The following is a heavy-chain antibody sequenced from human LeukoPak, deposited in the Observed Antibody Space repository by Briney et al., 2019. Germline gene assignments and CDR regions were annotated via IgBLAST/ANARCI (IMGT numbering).Heavy chain of an antibody. Sequence: GASVKVSCKASGGTFSSYAISWVRQAPGQGLEWMGGIIPVFGTSNYAQKFQGRVTITADESTRTAYMELSSLRSEDTAVYYCARVKRGYSLYYMDVWGKGTTVTVSS. V-gene: IGHV1-69*13. CDR1: GGTFSSYA. D-gene: IGHD5-18*01. J-gene: IGHJ6*03. CDR3: ARVKRGYSLYYMDV. CDR2: IIPVFGTS.